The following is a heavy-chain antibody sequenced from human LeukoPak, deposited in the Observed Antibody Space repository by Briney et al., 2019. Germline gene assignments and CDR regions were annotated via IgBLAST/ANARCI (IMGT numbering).Heavy chain of an antibody. CDR3: ASLTNYDFWSGTVDY. V-gene: IGHV3-74*01. CDR2: INSDGSST. CDR1: GFTFSSYW. D-gene: IGHD3-3*01. J-gene: IGHJ4*02. Sequence: GGSLILSCAASGFTFSSYWMHWVRQAPGKGLVWVSRINSDGSSTGYADSVKGRFTISRDNAKNTLYLQMNSLRAEDTAVYYCASLTNYDFWSGTVDYWGQGTLVTVSS.